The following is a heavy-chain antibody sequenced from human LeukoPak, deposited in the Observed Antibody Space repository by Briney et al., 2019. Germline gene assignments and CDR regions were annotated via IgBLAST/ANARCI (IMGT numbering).Heavy chain of an antibody. D-gene: IGHD2-15*01. V-gene: IGHV1-18*01. CDR1: GYTFTSYG. Sequence: RGASVKVSCKASGYTFTSYGISWVRQAPGQGLEWVGWISSYNGNTNYAQKLQGRVTMTTDTSTSTAYMELRSLRSDDTAVYYCAREREIVVVVAATHYYYGMDVWGQGTTVTVSS. J-gene: IGHJ6*02. CDR3: AREREIVVVVAATHYYYGMDV. CDR2: ISSYNGNT.